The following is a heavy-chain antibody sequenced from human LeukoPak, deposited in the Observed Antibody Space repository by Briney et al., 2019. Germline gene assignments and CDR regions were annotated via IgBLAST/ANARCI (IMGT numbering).Heavy chain of an antibody. V-gene: IGHV3-48*01. CDR2: ISSSSSTI. Sequence: PGGSLRLSCAASGSTFSSYSMNWVRQAPGKGLEWVSYISSSSSTIYYADSVKGRFTISRDNAKNSLYLQMNSLRAEDTAVYYCARGITAARRGYYYMDVWGKGTTVTVSS. CDR1: GSTFSSYS. D-gene: IGHD6-6*01. CDR3: ARGITAARRGYYYMDV. J-gene: IGHJ6*03.